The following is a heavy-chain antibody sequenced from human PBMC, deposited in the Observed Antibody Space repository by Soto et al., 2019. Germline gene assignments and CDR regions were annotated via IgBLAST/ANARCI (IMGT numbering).Heavy chain of an antibody. V-gene: IGHV1-69*12. J-gene: IGHJ6*02. CDR2: IIPIFGTA. D-gene: IGHD5-12*01. CDR3: ARESGYDKSYYYYGMDV. CDR1: GGTFSSYA. Sequence: QVQLVQSGAEVEKPGSSVKVSCKASGGTFSSYAISWVRQAPGQGLEWMGGIIPIFGTANYAQKFQGRVTITADESTSTAYMELSSLRSEDTAVYYCARESGYDKSYYYYGMDVWGQGTTVTVSS.